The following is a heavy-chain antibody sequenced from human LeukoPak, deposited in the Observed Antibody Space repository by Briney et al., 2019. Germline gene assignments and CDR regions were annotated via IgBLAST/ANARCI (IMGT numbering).Heavy chain of an antibody. CDR2: IT. V-gene: IGHV4-38-2*02. CDR3: ASILIVVVPAATEYYFDY. Sequence: PSETLSLTCTVSGYSISSGYYWGWIRQPPGKGLEWIGSITYYNPSLKSRVTISVDTSKNQFSLKLSSVTAADTAVYYCASILIVVVPAATEYYFDYWGQGTLVTVSS. CDR1: GYSISSGYY. J-gene: IGHJ4*02. D-gene: IGHD2-2*01.